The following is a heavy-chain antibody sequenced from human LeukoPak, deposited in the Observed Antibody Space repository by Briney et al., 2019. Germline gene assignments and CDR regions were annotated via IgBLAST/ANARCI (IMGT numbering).Heavy chain of an antibody. CDR2: IYYSGST. Sequence: SQTLSLTCTVSGGSISSGGYYWSWIRQHPGKGLEWIGYIYYSGSTYYNPPLKSRVTISVDTSKNQFSLKLSSVTAADTAVYYCARVHYYYDSSGYPSHWGQGTLVTVSS. J-gene: IGHJ4*02. V-gene: IGHV4-31*03. D-gene: IGHD3-22*01. CDR3: ARVHYYYDSSGYPSH. CDR1: GGSISSGGYY.